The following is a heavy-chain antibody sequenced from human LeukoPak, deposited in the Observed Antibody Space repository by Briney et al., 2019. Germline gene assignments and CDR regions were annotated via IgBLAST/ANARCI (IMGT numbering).Heavy chain of an antibody. J-gene: IGHJ4*02. D-gene: IGHD3-22*01. CDR1: GFTFSSYA. CDR3: ASMHPYYDGYGYWVQ. V-gene: IGHV3-23*01. CDR2: ISTSGGST. Sequence: SEGSLRLSCAASGFTFSSYAMSWVRQAPGKGLEWVSGISTSGGSTSYADSVKGRFTISRDNPRNTLYMQMNSLRAEDTALYYCASMHPYYDGYGYWVQRGQGTLVTGSS.